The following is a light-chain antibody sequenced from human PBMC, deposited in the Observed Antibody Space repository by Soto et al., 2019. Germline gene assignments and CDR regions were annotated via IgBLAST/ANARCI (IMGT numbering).Light chain of an antibody. CDR1: QSISSY. CDR2: AAS. CDR3: QQSYSLLT. J-gene: IGKJ4*01. V-gene: IGKV1-39*01. Sequence: DIQMTQSPSSLSASVGDRVTITCRASQSISSYLNWYHQKPGKAPKLLIYAASSLQSGVPSRFSGSGSGTDFTLTISSLQPEDFATYYCQQSYSLLTFGGGTKVEIK.